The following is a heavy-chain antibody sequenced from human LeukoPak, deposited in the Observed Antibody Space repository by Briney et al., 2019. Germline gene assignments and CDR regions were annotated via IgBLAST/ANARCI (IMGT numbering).Heavy chain of an antibody. CDR2: IYNSVNT. CDR3: AGHVGGYFDY. D-gene: IGHD2-15*01. J-gene: IGHJ4*02. V-gene: IGHV4-4*07. CDR1: GGSISSYS. Sequence: PSETLSLTCTVSGGSISSYSWSWIRQPAGKGLEWIGRIYNSVNTNHNPSLKSRVTMSVDTSKNQFSLKLNSVTAADTAVYYCAGHVGGYFDYWGQGTLVTVSS.